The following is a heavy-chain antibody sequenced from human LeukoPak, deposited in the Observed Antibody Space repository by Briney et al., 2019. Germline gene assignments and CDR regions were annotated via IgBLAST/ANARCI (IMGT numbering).Heavy chain of an antibody. CDR3: ARDFGYHYGSGSPRVGFDP. Sequence: SVKVSCKASGGTFSSYAISWVRQAPGQGLEWMGRIIPILGIANYAQKFQGRVTITADKSTSTAYMELSSLRSEDTAVYYCARDFGYHYGSGSPRVGFDPWGQGTLVTVSS. CDR2: IIPILGIA. J-gene: IGHJ5*02. D-gene: IGHD3-10*01. CDR1: GGTFSSYA. V-gene: IGHV1-69*04.